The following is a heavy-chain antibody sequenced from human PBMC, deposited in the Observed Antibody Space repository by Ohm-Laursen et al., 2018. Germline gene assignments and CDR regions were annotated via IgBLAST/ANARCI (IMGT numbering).Heavy chain of an antibody. J-gene: IGHJ2*01. V-gene: IGHV3-33*01. D-gene: IGHD3-16*02. CDR3: ARARGSYPDWYFDL. Sequence: SLRLSCAASGFTFSSYGMHWVRQAPGKGLEWVALIWYDGSNKYYADSVKGRFTISRDNSKNTLYLQMDSLRAEDTAVYLCARARGSYPDWYFDLWGRGTLVTVSS. CDR1: GFTFSSYG. CDR2: IWYDGSNK.